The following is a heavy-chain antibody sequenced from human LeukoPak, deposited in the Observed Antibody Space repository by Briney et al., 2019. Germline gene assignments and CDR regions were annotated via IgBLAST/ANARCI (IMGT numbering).Heavy chain of an antibody. V-gene: IGHV4-34*01. CDR2: INHSGST. CDR3: AGLGAARLDY. Sequence: TSETLSLTCAVYGGSFSGYYWSWIRQPPGKGLEWIGEINHSGSTNYNPSLKSRVTISVDTSKKRFSLKLSSVTAADTAVYYCAGLGAARLDYWGQGALVTVSS. J-gene: IGHJ4*02. CDR1: GGSFSGYY. D-gene: IGHD6-6*01.